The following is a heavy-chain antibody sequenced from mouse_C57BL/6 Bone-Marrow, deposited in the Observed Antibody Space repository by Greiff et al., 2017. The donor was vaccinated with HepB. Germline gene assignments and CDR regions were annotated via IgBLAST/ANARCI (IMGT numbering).Heavy chain of an antibody. CDR1: GYAFSSSW. CDR2: IYPGDGDT. D-gene: IGHD2-1*01. CDR3: VRSGWYYYFDY. Sequence: QVQLQQSGPELVKPGASVKISCKASGYAFSSSWMNWVKQRPGKGLEWIGRIYPGDGDTNYNGKFKGKATLTADKSSSTAYMQLSSLTSEDSAVYFCVRSGWYYYFDYWGQGTTLTVSS. J-gene: IGHJ2*01. V-gene: IGHV1-82*01.